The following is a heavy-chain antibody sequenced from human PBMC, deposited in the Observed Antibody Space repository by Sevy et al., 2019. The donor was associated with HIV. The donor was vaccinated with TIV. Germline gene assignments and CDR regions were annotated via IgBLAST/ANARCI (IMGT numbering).Heavy chain of an antibody. CDR3: AREGCTRPHDY. CDR2: LSFGCGKI. CDR1: GFAFYDYS. V-gene: IGHV3-23*01. Sequence: GGSLRLSCAASGFAFYDYSMSWIRQAPGKGLEWVATLSFGCGKINYADSVKGRFTISRDNSKNSFYLQMDNLRVEDTALYYWAREGCTRPHDYWGQGTRVTVSS. D-gene: IGHD2-8*01. J-gene: IGHJ4*02.